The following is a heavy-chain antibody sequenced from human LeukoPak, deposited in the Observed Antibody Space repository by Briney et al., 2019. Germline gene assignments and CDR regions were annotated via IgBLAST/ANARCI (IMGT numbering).Heavy chain of an antibody. V-gene: IGHV4-59*01. Sequence: SETLSLTCTVSGGSISSYYWSWIRQPPGKGLEWIGYIYYSGSTNYNPSLKSRVTISVDTSKNQFSLKLGSVTAADTAVYYCARGMGIVATIGPFFDYWGQGTLVTVSS. CDR2: IYYSGST. D-gene: IGHD5-12*01. J-gene: IGHJ4*02. CDR1: GGSISSYY. CDR3: ARGMGIVATIGPFFDY.